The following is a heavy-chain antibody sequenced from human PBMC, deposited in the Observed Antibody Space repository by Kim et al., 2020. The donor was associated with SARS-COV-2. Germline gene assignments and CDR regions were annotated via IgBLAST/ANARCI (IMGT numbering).Heavy chain of an antibody. Sequence: SETLSLTCVVSGDSIISTDWWRWVRQSPGKGLECIGEAYHTVATSYNPSLKNRATISVNGSSNHSPLMRTSITAAATAYYYCGGHSPRTILGVLYHYF. CDR2: AYHTVAT. CDR1: GDSIISTDW. CDR3: GGHSPRTILGVLYHYF. J-gene: IGHJ4*01. D-gene: IGHD3-3*01. V-gene: IGHV4-4*02.